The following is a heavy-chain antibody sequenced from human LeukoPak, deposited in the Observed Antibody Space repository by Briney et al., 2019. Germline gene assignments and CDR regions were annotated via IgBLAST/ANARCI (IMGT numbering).Heavy chain of an antibody. CDR2: ISWNSGSI. CDR1: GFTFSSYA. V-gene: IGHV3-9*01. Sequence: GGSLRLSCAASGFTFSSYAMHWVRQAPGKGLEWVSGISWNSGSIGYADSVKGRFTISRDNAKNSLYLQMNSLRAEDTALYYCAKAVDMMLSSGHTDYWGQGTLVTVSS. J-gene: IGHJ4*02. D-gene: IGHD3-22*01. CDR3: AKAVDMMLSSGHTDY.